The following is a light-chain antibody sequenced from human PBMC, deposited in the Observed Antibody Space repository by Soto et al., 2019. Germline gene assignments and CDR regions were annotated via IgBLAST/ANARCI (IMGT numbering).Light chain of an antibody. CDR3: QQHESYPWT. CDR1: KSIGGS. CDR2: KAS. V-gene: IGKV1-5*03. Sequence: DIQMTQSPSTLSASVGDRVTITCRASKSIGGSLAWYQQKPGKAPNFLIYKASSLQSGVPSRFSGSISGTEFTLTISSLQPDDFAIYYCQQHESYPWTFGQGTKVEIK. J-gene: IGKJ1*01.